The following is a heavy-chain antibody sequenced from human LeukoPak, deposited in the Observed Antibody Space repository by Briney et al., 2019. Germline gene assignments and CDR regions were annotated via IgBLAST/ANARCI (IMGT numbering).Heavy chain of an antibody. V-gene: IGHV1-8*03. CDR2: MNPNSGNT. CDR3: ARGLRDIVVVPAHYYFDY. D-gene: IGHD2-2*01. CDR1: GYTFTSYD. Sequence: ASVKVSCKASGYTFTSYDINWVRQATGQGLEWMGWMNPNSGNTGYAQKFQGRVTITRNTSISTAYMELSSLRSEDTAVYYCARGLRDIVVVPAHYYFDYWGQGTLVTVSS. J-gene: IGHJ4*02.